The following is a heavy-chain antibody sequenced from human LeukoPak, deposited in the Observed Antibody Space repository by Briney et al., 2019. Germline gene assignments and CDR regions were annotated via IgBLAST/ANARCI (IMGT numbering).Heavy chain of an antibody. CDR1: GFTVNSNY. D-gene: IGHD3-22*01. CDR2: IYSGGSI. V-gene: IGHV3-66*02. J-gene: IGHJ4*02. CDR3: ARGSAYSH. Sequence: GSLRLSCAASGFTVNSNYMSWVRQAPGKGLEWVSVIYSGGSIYYSDSVKGRFTISRDNSKNMLYLQMSSLRPEDTAVYYCARGSAYSHWGQGTLVTVSS.